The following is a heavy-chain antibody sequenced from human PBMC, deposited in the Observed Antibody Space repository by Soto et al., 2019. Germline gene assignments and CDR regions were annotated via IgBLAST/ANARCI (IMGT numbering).Heavy chain of an antibody. CDR2: IDWDDDK. D-gene: IGHD2-15*01. J-gene: IGHJ4*02. CDR3: ARIIPRYCSGGTCYSLYYFDY. CDR1: GFSLSTEGIR. V-gene: IGHV2-70*04. Sequence: ESGPTLVNPTQTLTLTCTLSGFSLSTEGIRVSWIRQPPGKALEWLARIDWDDDKYYSTSLKTRLTISKDTSKNQVVLTMTNMDPVDTATYYCARIIPRYCSGGTCYSLYYFDYWGQGTLVTVSS.